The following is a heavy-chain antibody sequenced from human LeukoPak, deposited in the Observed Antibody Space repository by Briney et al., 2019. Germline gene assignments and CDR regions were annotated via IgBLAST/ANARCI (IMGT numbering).Heavy chain of an antibody. V-gene: IGHV1-46*01. D-gene: IGHD6-19*01. CDR3: ARGHALGGWYGEDY. CDR2: INPSGGTR. Sequence: ASVKVSCKASGYTFTSYYIHWVRQAPGQGLEWMGIINPSGGTRRYAQNFQGRVTVTRDTSTSTVYMELSSLRSEDTAVYYCARGHALGGWYGEDYWGQGTLVTDSS. J-gene: IGHJ4*02. CDR1: GYTFTSYY.